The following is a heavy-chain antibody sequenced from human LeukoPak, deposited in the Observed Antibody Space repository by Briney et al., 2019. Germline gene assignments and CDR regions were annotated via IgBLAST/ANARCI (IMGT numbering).Heavy chain of an antibody. D-gene: IGHD2-15*01. CDR3: ASSGPPPDYYMDV. Sequence: PSETLSLTCTVSGGSISSSSYYWGWIRQPPGKGLEWIGNIYYSGSTYYNPSLKSRVTISVDTSKNLFSLKLSSVTAADTSVYYCASSGPPPDYYMDVWGKGTTVTVSS. V-gene: IGHV4-39*01. CDR1: GGSISSSSYY. CDR2: IYYSGST. J-gene: IGHJ6*03.